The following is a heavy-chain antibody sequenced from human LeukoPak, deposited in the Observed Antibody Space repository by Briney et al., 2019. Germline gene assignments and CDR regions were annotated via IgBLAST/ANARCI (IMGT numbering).Heavy chain of an antibody. D-gene: IGHD4/OR15-4a*01. CDR3: ARGDYSASGTFYYSFGMDV. CDR2: FSYDGSSE. J-gene: IGHJ6*02. Sequence: PGGSLRLSCTASGFTFSSYAMHWVRQAPGKGLERVAVFSYDGSSEFYADSVKGRFTISRDNSKNTLFLQLNSLRAEDTAVYYCARGDYSASGTFYYSFGMDVWGQGTTVIVSS. CDR1: GFTFSSYA. V-gene: IGHV3-30-3*01.